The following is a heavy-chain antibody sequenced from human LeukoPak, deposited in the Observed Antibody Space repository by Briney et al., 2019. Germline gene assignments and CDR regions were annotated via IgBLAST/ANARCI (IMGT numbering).Heavy chain of an antibody. CDR1: GYTFTGYY. CDR3: ARGGSRTMFGLPSGDDAFDV. D-gene: IGHD3-3*01. CDR2: INPNSGGT. V-gene: IGHV1-2*02. J-gene: IGHJ3*01. Sequence: ASVKVSCKASGYTFTGYYMHWVRQAPGQGLEWMGWINPNSGGTNYAQKFQGRVTMTRDTSISTAYMELSNLSSDDTAVYYCARGGSRTMFGLPSGDDAFDVWGQGTWVTVSS.